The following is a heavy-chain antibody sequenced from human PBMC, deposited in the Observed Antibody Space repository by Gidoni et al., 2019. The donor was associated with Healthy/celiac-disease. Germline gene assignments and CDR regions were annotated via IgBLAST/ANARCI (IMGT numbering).Heavy chain of an antibody. CDR2: ISGSGGST. D-gene: IGHD3-3*01. Sequence: EGQLLESGGGLVQPGGSLRLSCAASGFTCSSYAMSWVRQAPGKGLEWVSAISGSGGSTYYADSVKGRFTISRDNSKNTLYLQMNSLRAEDTAVYYCAKIRKDFWSGYYSHFDYWGQGTLVTVSS. J-gene: IGHJ4*02. CDR1: GFTCSSYA. CDR3: AKIRKDFWSGYYSHFDY. V-gene: IGHV3-23*01.